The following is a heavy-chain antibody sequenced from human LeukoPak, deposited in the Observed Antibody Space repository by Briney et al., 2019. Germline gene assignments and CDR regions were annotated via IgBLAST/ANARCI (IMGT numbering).Heavy chain of an antibody. CDR3: ARDSPGVLRYFDWLLLHLDY. CDR2: MNPNSGNT. D-gene: IGHD3-9*01. CDR1: GYTFTSYD. J-gene: IGHJ4*02. V-gene: IGHV1-8*01. Sequence: ASVKVSCKASGYTFTSYDINWVRQATGQGLEWMGWMNPNSGNTGYAQKFQGRVTMTRNTSISTAYMELSSLRSDDTAVYYCARDSPGVLRYFDWLLLHLDYWGQGALVTVSS.